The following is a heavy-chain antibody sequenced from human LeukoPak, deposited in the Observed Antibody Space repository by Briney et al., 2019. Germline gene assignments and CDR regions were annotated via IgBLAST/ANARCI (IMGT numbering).Heavy chain of an antibody. D-gene: IGHD5-18*01. V-gene: IGHV1-58*02. J-gene: IGHJ6*02. CDR2: IVVGSGNT. Sequence: SVKVSCKTSGFTFTSSAMQWVRQARGQRLEWIGWIVVGSGNTKYAQKFQERVAITRDTSTSTAYMELSSLRSEDTAVYYCAADLEIQLWFGVGYGMDVWGQGTTVTVSS. CDR3: AADLEIQLWFGVGYGMDV. CDR1: GFTFTSSA.